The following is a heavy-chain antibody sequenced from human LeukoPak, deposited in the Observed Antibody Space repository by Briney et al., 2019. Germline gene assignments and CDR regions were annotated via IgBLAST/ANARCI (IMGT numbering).Heavy chain of an antibody. CDR1: GFTFSSYA. CDR3: AKDPDYYDSSGYDY. V-gene: IGHV3-23*01. J-gene: IGHJ4*02. D-gene: IGHD3-22*01. CDR2: ISGSGGST. Sequence: GGSLRLSCAASGFTFSSYAMSWVRQAPGKGLEWVSAISGSGGSTYYADSGKGRFTISRDNSKNTLYLQMNSLRAEDTAVYYCAKDPDYYDSSGYDYWGQGTLVTVSS.